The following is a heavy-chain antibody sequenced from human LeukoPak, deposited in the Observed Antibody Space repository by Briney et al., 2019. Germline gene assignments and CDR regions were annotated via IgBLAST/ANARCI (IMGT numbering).Heavy chain of an antibody. D-gene: IGHD2-2*01. J-gene: IGHJ4*02. Sequence: RPGGSLRLSCAASGFTFSSYGMSWVRQAPGKGLEWVSAISGSGGSTYYADSVKGRFTISRDKSKNTLYLQMNSLRAEDTAVYYCAIGYHTYYFDYWGQGTLVTVSS. CDR3: AIGYHTYYFDY. CDR1: GFTFSSYG. V-gene: IGHV3-23*01. CDR2: ISGSGGST.